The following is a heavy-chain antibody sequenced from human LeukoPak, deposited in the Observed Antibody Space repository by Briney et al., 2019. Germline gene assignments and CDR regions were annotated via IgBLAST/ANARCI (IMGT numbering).Heavy chain of an antibody. CDR3: ARDLGSSGGDNWFDP. J-gene: IGHJ5*02. V-gene: IGHV7-4-1*02. D-gene: IGHD6-19*01. Sequence: GASVKVSCKASGYIFSRYGMNWVRQGPGQGLEWMGWINTNSGNPTYAQGFTGRFVFSLDTSVSTAYLQISSLKAEDTAVYYCARDLGSSGGDNWFDPWSQGTLVTVSS. CDR1: GYIFSRYG. CDR2: INTNSGNP.